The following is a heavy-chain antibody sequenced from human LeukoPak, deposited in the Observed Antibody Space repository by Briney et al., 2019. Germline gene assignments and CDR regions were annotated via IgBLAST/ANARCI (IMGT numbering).Heavy chain of an antibody. D-gene: IGHD6-13*01. J-gene: IGHJ4*02. CDR3: ARDDTAAGTLDY. V-gene: IGHV3-66*01. CDR1: GFTFSAYA. CDR2: IYSGGST. Sequence: GGSLRLSCEASGFTFSAYAMTWVRQAPGKGLEWVSVIYSGGSTYYADSVKGRFTISRDNSKNTLYLQMNSLRAEDTAVYYCARDDTAAGTLDYWGQGTLVTVSS.